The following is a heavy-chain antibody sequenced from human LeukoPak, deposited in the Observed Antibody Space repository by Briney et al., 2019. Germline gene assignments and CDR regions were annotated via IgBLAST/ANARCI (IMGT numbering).Heavy chain of an antibody. CDR3: ARDSIVVVPANLAYYYYGMDV. V-gene: IGHV3-48*01. D-gene: IGHD2-2*01. Sequence: GGSLRLSCAASGFTFSSYSMNWVRQAPGKGLEWVSYISSSSSTIYYADSVKGRFTISRDNAKNSLYLQMNSLRAEDTAVYYCARDSIVVVPANLAYYYYGMDVWGQGTTVTASS. CDR1: GFTFSSYS. J-gene: IGHJ6*02. CDR2: ISSSSSTI.